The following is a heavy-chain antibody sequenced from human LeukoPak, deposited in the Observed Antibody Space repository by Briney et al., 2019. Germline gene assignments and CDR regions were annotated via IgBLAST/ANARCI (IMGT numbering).Heavy chain of an antibody. Sequence: GGSLRLSCAASGLTFSSYAMHWVRQAPGKGLEWVAVISYDGSNKYYADSVKGRFTISRDNSKNTLYLQMNSLRAEDTAVYYCARDFRVAGPEYFQHWGQGTLVTVSS. J-gene: IGHJ1*01. CDR3: ARDFRVAGPEYFQH. CDR2: ISYDGSNK. CDR1: GLTFSSYA. D-gene: IGHD6-19*01. V-gene: IGHV3-30*04.